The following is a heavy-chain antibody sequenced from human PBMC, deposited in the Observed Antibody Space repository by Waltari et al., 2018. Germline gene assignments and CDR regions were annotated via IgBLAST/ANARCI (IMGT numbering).Heavy chain of an antibody. Sequence: EEQLVESGGGLAQPGESLRLSCVASGFTFSRYWMDWVRQAPGEGLVWVSRISSDGSSTTYADSVKGRFTISRDNAKNTLYVQMNRLRAEDTAVYYCARVATKTYSSPVPGRPYYYGMDVWGQGTTVTVSS. J-gene: IGHJ6*02. CDR1: GFTFSRYW. CDR3: ARVATKTYSSPVPGRPYYYGMDV. D-gene: IGHD3-22*01. CDR2: ISSDGSST. V-gene: IGHV3-74*01.